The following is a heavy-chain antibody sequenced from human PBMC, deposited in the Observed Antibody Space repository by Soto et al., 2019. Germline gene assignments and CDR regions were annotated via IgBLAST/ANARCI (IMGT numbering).Heavy chain of an antibody. J-gene: IGHJ6*02. CDR3: ARDSGMIRGNYGMDV. Sequence: EVQLVESGGGLIQPGGSLRLSCAASGFIVRSNYMTWVRQAPGKGLEWVSVIYSSGNIYYPDSVKGRFTTSRDNSQNTFFLQMNSLRAEDTAVYYCARDSGMIRGNYGMDVWGPGTMVIVSS. V-gene: IGHV3-53*01. CDR2: IYSSGNI. D-gene: IGHD3-10*01. CDR1: GFIVRSNY.